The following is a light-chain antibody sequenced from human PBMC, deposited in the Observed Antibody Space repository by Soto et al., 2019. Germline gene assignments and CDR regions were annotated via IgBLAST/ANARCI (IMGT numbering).Light chain of an antibody. CDR3: QSFDTNLNAVV. CDR1: GSNIGAGYD. J-gene: IGLJ2*01. V-gene: IGLV1-40*01. Sequence: QSVLTQPPSVSGAPGQSVTISCIGSGSNIGAGYDVHWYQQLPGVAPKLLIFDTANRPSGVPGRFSGSKSGASASLAITGLLPEDEADVFCQSFDTNLNAVVFGGGTKLTVL. CDR2: DTA.